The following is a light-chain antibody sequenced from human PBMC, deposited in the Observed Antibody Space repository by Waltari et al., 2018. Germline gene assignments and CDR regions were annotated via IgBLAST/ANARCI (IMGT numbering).Light chain of an antibody. CDR3: SSYTTSTAPGV. J-gene: IGLJ1*01. CDR2: EVS. V-gene: IGLV2-14*01. Sequence: QSALTQPASVSGSPGQSITISCTGTSSDVGAYNFVSWYQQHPGKPPPLIFYEVSDRPPGVSNRFSGSKADNTASLTISGLQAEDEADYYCSSYTTSTAPGVFGAGTKVTVL. CDR1: SSDVGAYNF.